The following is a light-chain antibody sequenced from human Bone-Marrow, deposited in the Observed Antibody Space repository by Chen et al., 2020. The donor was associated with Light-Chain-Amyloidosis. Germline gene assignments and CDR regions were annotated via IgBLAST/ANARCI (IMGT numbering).Light chain of an antibody. CDR2: EDD. V-gene: IGLV6-57*01. CDR1: SGSIATNY. Sequence: NFMLIQPHSLSESLGKTVLISCTRSSGSIATNYVQWYQQRPGSSPTTVIYEDDQRPSGVPDRFSGSIDRSSNSASLTISGLKTKDEADYYCQSYQGSSQGVFGGGTKLTVL. CDR3: QSYQGSSQGV. J-gene: IGLJ3*02.